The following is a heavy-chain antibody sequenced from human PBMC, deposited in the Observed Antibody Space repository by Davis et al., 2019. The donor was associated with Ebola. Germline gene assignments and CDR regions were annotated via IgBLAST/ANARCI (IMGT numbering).Heavy chain of an antibody. CDR2: ISSSSSTI. Sequence: GESLKISCAASGFIFSSYTMNWVRQAPGKGLEWVSYISSSSSTIYYADSVKGRFTISRDNAKNSLYLQMNSLRAEDTAVYYCVRGCISTSCYHWGQGTLVIVSS. CDR1: GFIFSSYT. J-gene: IGHJ4*02. D-gene: IGHD2-2*01. V-gene: IGHV3-48*01. CDR3: VRGCISTSCYH.